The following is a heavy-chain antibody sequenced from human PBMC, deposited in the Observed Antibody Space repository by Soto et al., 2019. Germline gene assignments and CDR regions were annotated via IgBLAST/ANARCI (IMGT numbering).Heavy chain of an antibody. V-gene: IGHV3-74*01. J-gene: IGHJ5*02. Sequence: EVQLVESGGGLVQPGGSLRLSCAASEFTISSYWMHWVRQAPGKGLVWVSRINGDGRTTDYADSVKGRFTISRDNAKNTLYLQMNSLRAEDTDVYYCARVHRFGEGYCSSTSCYVDLWGQGTRVTVS. CDR2: INGDGRTT. D-gene: IGHD2-2*01. CDR1: EFTISSYW. CDR3: ARVHRFGEGYCSSTSCYVDL.